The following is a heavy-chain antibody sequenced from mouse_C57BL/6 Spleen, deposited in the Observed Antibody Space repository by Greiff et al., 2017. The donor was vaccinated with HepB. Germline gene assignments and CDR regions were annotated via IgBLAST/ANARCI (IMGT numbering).Heavy chain of an antibody. CDR2: ISYDGSN. J-gene: IGHJ2*01. D-gene: IGHD2-1*01. CDR1: GYSITSCYY. CDR3: ARGGNYHFDY. Sequence: EVKLQESGPGLVKPSQSLSLTCSVTGYSITSCYYWNWIRQFPGNKLEWMGYISYDGSNNYNPSLKNRISITRDTSKNQFFLKLNSVTTEDTATYYCARGGNYHFDYWGQGTTLTVSS. V-gene: IGHV3-6*01.